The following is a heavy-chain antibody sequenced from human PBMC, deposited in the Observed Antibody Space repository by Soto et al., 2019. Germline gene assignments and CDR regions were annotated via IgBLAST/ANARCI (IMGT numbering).Heavy chain of an antibody. CDR2: VYYTGST. CDR1: GGSIINFY. CDR3: ARTVLGPDLLAESFVDYYYYMDV. D-gene: IGHD3-9*01. V-gene: IGHV4-59*08. Sequence: SETLCLTCTVSGGSIINFYWSWIRQPPGKGLEWIGYVYYTGSTSYNPSLKRRVTFSADSSRGQFSLRLNSVTAADTAVYYCARTVLGPDLLAESFVDYYYYMDVWGQGTTVTVSS. J-gene: IGHJ6*03.